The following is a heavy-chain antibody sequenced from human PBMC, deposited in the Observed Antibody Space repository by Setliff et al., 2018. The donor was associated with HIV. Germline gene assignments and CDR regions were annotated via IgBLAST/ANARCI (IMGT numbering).Heavy chain of an antibody. CDR3: ARGSYYGSGSNDAFDI. Sequence: EASVKVSCKASGYIFTSYAMNWVRQAPGQGLEWMGWINTNTGNPTYAQGFTGRFVFSLDTSVSTAYLQISSLKAEDTAVYYCARGSYYGSGSNDAFDIWGQGTMVTVSS. CDR1: GYIFTSYA. D-gene: IGHD3-10*01. CDR2: INTNTGNP. V-gene: IGHV7-4-1*02. J-gene: IGHJ3*02.